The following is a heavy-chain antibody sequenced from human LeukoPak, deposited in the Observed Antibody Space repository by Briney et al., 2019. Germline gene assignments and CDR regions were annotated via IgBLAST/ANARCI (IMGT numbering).Heavy chain of an antibody. J-gene: IGHJ4*02. D-gene: IGHD6-13*01. CDR3: AKVGAAGGDYFDY. CDR1: GFTFSSYA. CDR2: ISGSGGST. V-gene: IGHV3-23*01. Sequence: GGSLRLPCAASGFTFSSYAMSWVRQAPGKGLEWVSAISGSGGSTYYADSVKGRFTISRDNSKNTLYLQMNSLRAEDTAVYYCAKVGAAGGDYFDYWGQGTLVTVSS.